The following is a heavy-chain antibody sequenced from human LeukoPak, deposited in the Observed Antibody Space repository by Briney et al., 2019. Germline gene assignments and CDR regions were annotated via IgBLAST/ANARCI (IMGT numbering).Heavy chain of an antibody. CDR3: ATGPYGGNSFDY. D-gene: IGHD4-23*01. J-gene: IGHJ4*02. CDR1: GYTLTELS. Sequence: ASVRVSCKVSGYTLTELSMHRVRQAPGKGLEWMGGFDPEDGETIYAQKFQGRVTMTEDTSTDTAYMELSSLRSEDTAVYYCATGPYGGNSFDYWGQGTLVTVSS. V-gene: IGHV1-24*01. CDR2: FDPEDGET.